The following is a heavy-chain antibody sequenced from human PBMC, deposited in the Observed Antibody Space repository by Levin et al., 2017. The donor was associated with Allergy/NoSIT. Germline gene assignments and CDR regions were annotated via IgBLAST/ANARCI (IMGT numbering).Heavy chain of an antibody. CDR3: ARQAHFGYYFDY. CDR2: IYHSGST. D-gene: IGHD3-10*01. CDR1: GGSISSGGYS. V-gene: IGHV4-30-2*01. Sequence: SETLSLTCAVSGGSISSGGYSWSWIRQPPGKGLEWIGYIYHSGSTYYNPSLKSRVTISVDRSKNQFSLKLSSVTAADTAVYYCARQAHFGYYFDYWGQGTLVTVSS. J-gene: IGHJ4*02.